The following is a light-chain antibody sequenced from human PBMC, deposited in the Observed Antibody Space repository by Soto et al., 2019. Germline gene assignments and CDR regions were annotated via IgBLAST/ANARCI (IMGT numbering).Light chain of an antibody. CDR1: QGITDY. V-gene: IGKV1-27*01. CDR2: AAS. Sequence: DIQMTQSPSSLSASVGDRVTITCRASQGITDYLAWYQQKPGQVPNLLIYAASTLQSGVPSRFSGSGSGTDFTLTITGLHPEDVATYYCQNYNRAPWTFGQGTKVEIK. CDR3: QNYNRAPWT. J-gene: IGKJ1*01.